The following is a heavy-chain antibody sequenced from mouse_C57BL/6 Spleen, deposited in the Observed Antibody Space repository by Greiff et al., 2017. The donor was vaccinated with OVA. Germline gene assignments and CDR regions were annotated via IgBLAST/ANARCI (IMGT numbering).Heavy chain of an antibody. J-gene: IGHJ1*03. CDR1: GFTFSDYY. CDR2: INYDGSST. D-gene: IGHD1-1*01. Sequence: EVKLMESEGGLVQPGSSMKLSCTASGFTFSDYYMAWVRQVPEKGLEWVANINYDGSSTYYLDSLKSRFIISRDNAKNILYLQISSLKSEDTATYYCARYGNSSLLDVWGTGTTVTVSS. V-gene: IGHV5-16*01. CDR3: ARYGNSSLLDV.